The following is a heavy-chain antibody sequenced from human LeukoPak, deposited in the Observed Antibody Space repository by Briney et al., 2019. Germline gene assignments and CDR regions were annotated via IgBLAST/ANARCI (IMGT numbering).Heavy chain of an antibody. Sequence: GASVKVSCKAFGYTFTSNYMHWVRQAPGQGPEWMGVISPSGGSTTYAQKSQGRVTMTRDMSTSTVYMELSSLRSEDTAVYYCARDKLDMVTMVRGVIIPHYYYYMDVWGKGTTVTVSS. CDR3: ARDKLDMVTMVRGVIIPHYYYYMDV. V-gene: IGHV1-46*01. J-gene: IGHJ6*03. D-gene: IGHD3-10*01. CDR2: ISPSGGST. CDR1: GYTFTSNY.